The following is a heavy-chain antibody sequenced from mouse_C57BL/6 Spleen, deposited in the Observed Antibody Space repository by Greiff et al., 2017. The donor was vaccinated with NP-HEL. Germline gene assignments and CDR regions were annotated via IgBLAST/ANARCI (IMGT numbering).Heavy chain of an antibody. CDR3: ARWGWGLLYAMDY. CDR1: GYTFTSYW. Sequence: QVQLQQSGTELVKPGASVKLSCKASGYTFTSYWMHWVKQRPGQGLEWIGNINPSNGGTNYNEKFKSKATLTVDKSSSTAYMQLSSLTSEDSAVYYCARWGWGLLYAMDYWGQGTSVTVSS. D-gene: IGHD3-3*01. V-gene: IGHV1-53*01. CDR2: INPSNGGT. J-gene: IGHJ4*01.